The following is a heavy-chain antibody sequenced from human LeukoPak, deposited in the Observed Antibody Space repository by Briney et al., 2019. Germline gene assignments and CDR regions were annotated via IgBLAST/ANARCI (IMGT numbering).Heavy chain of an antibody. D-gene: IGHD6-13*01. CDR3: SRESTISSAIED. J-gene: IGHJ4*02. CDR1: GFPHSNNH. CDR2: IYSGGNI. V-gene: IGHV3-66*01. Sequence: GGSLKLSCEASGFPHSNNHMIWVRQAPGKGLEWVSVIYSGGNIYYADSVKGRFTISRDTSKNTLYLQMTSLRVEDTAVYYCSRESTISSAIEDWGQGTLVTVSS.